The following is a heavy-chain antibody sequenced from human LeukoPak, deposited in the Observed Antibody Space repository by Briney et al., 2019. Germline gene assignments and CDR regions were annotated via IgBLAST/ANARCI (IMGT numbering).Heavy chain of an antibody. J-gene: IGHJ5*02. CDR3: ARGGGRYDFWSGENWFDP. D-gene: IGHD3-3*01. V-gene: IGHV1-69*06. CDR1: GYTFTSYY. CDR2: VIPIFSTA. Sequence: ASVQVSCKTSGYTFTSYYIHWLRQAPGQRFEWMGGVIPIFSTANYAQKFQGRVTITADRSTSTAYMELSRLRSDDTAVYYCARGGGRYDFWSGENWFDPWGQGTLVTVSS.